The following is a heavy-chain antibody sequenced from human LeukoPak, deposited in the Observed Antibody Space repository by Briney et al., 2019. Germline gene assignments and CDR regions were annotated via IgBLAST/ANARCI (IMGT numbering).Heavy chain of an antibody. CDR2: ISTTSTYI. Sequence: PGGSLRLSCTASGFTFSSYYINWVRQAPGKGLEWVSSISTTSTYIYYADSVKGRFTISRDNAKRSLYLQMDGLRAEDTAAYYCARDLIGTSLDAFDLWGQGTMVTVSS. CDR3: ARDLIGTSLDAFDL. J-gene: IGHJ3*01. D-gene: IGHD2-2*01. V-gene: IGHV3-21*01. CDR1: GFTFSSYY.